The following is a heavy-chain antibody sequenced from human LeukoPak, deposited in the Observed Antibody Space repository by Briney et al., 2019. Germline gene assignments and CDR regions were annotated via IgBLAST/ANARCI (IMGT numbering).Heavy chain of an antibody. Sequence: SGTLSLTCAVYGGSFSGYYWSWIRQPPGKGLEWIGEINHSGSTNYNPSLKSRVTISVDTSKNQFSLKLSSVTAADKAVYYCARGGGAQFDPWGQGTLVTVSS. CDR2: INHSGST. D-gene: IGHD4-23*01. CDR3: ARGGGAQFDP. CDR1: GGSFSGYY. V-gene: IGHV4-34*01. J-gene: IGHJ5*02.